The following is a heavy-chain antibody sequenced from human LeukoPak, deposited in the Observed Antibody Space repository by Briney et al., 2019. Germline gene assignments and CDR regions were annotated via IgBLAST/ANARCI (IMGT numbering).Heavy chain of an antibody. CDR1: GLTFGNNW. D-gene: IGHD2-2*01. CDR2: INSDGGGS. CDR3: ARITGRGYCTSSSCRGAWFDP. J-gene: IGHJ5*02. V-gene: IGHV3-74*01. Sequence: GGSLRLSCAASGLTFGNNWMHWVRHGPGKGLVWISRINSDGGGSIYADSVKGRFTVSRDNAKNTLYLQMNSLRAEDTAVYYCARITGRGYCTSSSCRGAWFDPWGQGTLVTVSS.